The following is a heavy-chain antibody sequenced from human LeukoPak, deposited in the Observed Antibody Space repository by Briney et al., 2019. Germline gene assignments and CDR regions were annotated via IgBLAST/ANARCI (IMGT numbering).Heavy chain of an antibody. D-gene: IGHD3-10*01. Sequence: SETLSLTCAVYGGSFSGYYWSWIRQPPGKGLEWIGEINHSGSTNCNPSLKSRVTISVDTSKNQFSLKLSSVTAADTAVYYCARRRFGGPDFDYWGQGTLVTVSS. V-gene: IGHV4-34*01. J-gene: IGHJ4*02. CDR1: GGSFSGYY. CDR2: INHSGST. CDR3: ARRRFGGPDFDY.